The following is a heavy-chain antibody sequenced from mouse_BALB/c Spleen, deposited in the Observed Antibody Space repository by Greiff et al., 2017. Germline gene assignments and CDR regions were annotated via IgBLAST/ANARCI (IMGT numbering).Heavy chain of an antibody. J-gene: IGHJ3*01. V-gene: IGHV5-6-5*01. D-gene: IGHD2-2*01. CDR2: ISSGGST. CDR1: GFTFSSYA. Sequence: EVKVVESGGGLVKPGGSLKLSCAASGFTFSSYAMSWVRQTPEKRLEWVASISSGGSTYYPDSVKGRFTISRDNARNILYLQMSSLRSEDTAMDYCARGEGYDAWFAYWGQGTLVTVSA. CDR3: ARGEGYDAWFAY.